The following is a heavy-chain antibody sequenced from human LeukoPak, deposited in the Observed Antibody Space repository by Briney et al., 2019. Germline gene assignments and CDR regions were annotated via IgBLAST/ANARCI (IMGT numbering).Heavy chain of an antibody. CDR1: GFTFRNHG. CDR2: ISPSGGGT. V-gene: IGHV3-23*01. J-gene: IGHJ4*02. CDR3: AQDIAWGAFEH. D-gene: IGHD7-27*01. Sequence: GGSLRLSCAASGFTFRNHGVNWVRQAPGKGLEWVSGISPSGGGTYYADSVKGRFTISRDDSKNTLSLQMNSLRVEDTALYYCAQDIAWGAFEHWGQGTLVTASS.